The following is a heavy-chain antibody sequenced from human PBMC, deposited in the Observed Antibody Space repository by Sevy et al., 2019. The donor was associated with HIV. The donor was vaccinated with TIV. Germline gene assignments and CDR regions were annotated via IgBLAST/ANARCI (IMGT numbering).Heavy chain of an antibody. CDR1: GYTFTNYG. CDR3: ARDFVVGSSGPNWFDP. D-gene: IGHD2-21*01. CDR2: ISAYNGNT. J-gene: IGHJ5*02. V-gene: IGHV1-18*01. Sequence: ASVKVSCKASGYTFTNYGISWVRQAPGQGLEWMGWISAYNGNTNYAQKLQDRVTMTTDTSTSTAYMELRSLRSYDTAIYYCARDFVVGSSGPNWFDPWGQGTLVTVSS.